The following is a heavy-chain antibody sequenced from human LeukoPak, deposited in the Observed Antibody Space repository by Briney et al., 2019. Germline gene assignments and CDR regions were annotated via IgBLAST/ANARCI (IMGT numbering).Heavy chain of an antibody. CDR1: GGSLISADTH. V-gene: IGHV4-30-4*01. J-gene: IGHJ2*01. CDR3: TREPTVTDGRDWYFDL. CDR2: VYYTGRT. D-gene: IGHD4-17*01. Sequence: SETLSLTCTVSGGSLISADTHWTWVRQSPGKGLEWIGYVYYTGRTYYHPSFRSRVTMSIDTSNKQFALNLHSVTAADTAVYYCTREPTVTDGRDWYFDLWGRGTLVTVSS.